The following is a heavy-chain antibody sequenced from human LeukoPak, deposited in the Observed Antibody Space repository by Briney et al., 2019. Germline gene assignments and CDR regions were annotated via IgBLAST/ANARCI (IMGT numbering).Heavy chain of an antibody. J-gene: IGHJ4*02. V-gene: IGHV4-39*07. CDR1: GGSISSGSYY. Sequence: SETLSLTCTVSGGSISSGSYYWNWIRQPPGKGLEWIGEIDHSGSTNYNPFLKSRVTISVDRANNQFSLKLSSVTAADTAFYYCARGREGGSALWGQGTLVTVSS. D-gene: IGHD3-10*01. CDR2: IDHSGST. CDR3: ARGREGGSAL.